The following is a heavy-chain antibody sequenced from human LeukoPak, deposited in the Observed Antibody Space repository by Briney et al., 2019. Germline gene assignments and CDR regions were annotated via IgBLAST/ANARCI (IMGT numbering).Heavy chain of an antibody. D-gene: IGHD1-26*01. Sequence: SETLSLTCTVSGDSISSVNYYWNWIRQPPGKGLEWIGYIYYSGSTNYNPSLRSRVTISIDTSKNQFSLKLNSVTAADTAVYYCARWDSGSYFLDYWGQGTLVTVSS. J-gene: IGHJ4*02. CDR2: IYYSGST. CDR3: ARWDSGSYFLDY. V-gene: IGHV4-61*01. CDR1: GDSISSVNYY.